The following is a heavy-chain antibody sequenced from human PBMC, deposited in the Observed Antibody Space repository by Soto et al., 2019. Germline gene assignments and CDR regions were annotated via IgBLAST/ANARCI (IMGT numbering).Heavy chain of an antibody. Sequence: GGSLSLYCAASGFTFSSYCMHWVRQAPGKGLEWVAVISYDGSTIYYADSVKVRFTISRDNAKNSLYLQMNRLRAEDTAVYHCARAENGDYAFYYYYYYLDVWGKGTTVTVSS. D-gene: IGHD4-17*01. V-gene: IGHV3-30*12. CDR1: GFTFSSYC. CDR3: ARAENGDYAFYYYYYYLDV. J-gene: IGHJ6*03. CDR2: ISYDGSTI.